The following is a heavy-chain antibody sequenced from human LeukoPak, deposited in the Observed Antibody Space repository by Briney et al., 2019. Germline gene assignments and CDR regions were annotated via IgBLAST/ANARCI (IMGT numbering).Heavy chain of an antibody. V-gene: IGHV3-43*01. Sequence: QPGGSLRLSCAAAGFTFSSYNMNWVRQAPGKGLEGVSVISWDGGSTYYADSVKGRFTISRDNSKNSLYLQMNSLRTEDTALYYCAKADTASYYYYYMDVWGKGTTVTVSS. D-gene: IGHD5-18*01. CDR3: AKADTASYYYYYMDV. J-gene: IGHJ6*03. CDR2: ISWDGGST. CDR1: GFTFSSYN.